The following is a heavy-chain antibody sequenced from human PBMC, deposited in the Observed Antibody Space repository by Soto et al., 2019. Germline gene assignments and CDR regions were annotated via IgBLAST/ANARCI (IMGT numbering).Heavy chain of an antibody. Sequence: EVQLLESGGGLVQPGWSLRLSCAASGFTFRNYVMTWVRQAPGKGLEWLSTITGSGSNTYYADSVRGRFVISRDNSKDTLYLQMDSLGAEDTAVYYCGKMAWLGDLSGHDFWGQGTLVTVSS. CDR2: ITGSGSNT. J-gene: IGHJ4*02. CDR1: GFTFRNYV. D-gene: IGHD3-10*01. V-gene: IGHV3-23*01. CDR3: GKMAWLGDLSGHDF.